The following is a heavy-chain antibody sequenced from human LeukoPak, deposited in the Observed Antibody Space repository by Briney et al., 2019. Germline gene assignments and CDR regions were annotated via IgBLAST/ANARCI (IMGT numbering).Heavy chain of an antibody. Sequence: GGSLRLSCAASGFTFSSYSMNWVRQAPGKGLEWVSSISSSSSNKYYADSVKGRFTISRDNAKNSLYLQMNGLRADDTAVYYCARDRRFECSGTSCYSNWFDAWGQGTLVTVSS. V-gene: IGHV3-21*04. CDR2: ISSSSSNK. D-gene: IGHD2-2*02. CDR1: GFTFSSYS. CDR3: ARDRRFECSGTSCYSNWFDA. J-gene: IGHJ5*02.